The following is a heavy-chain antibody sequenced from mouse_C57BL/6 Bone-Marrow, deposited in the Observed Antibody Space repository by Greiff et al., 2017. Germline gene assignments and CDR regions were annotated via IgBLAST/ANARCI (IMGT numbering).Heavy chain of an antibody. CDR1: GYSFTGYF. CDR3: ARYDGSHDY. V-gene: IGHV1-20*01. CDR2: INPYNGDT. D-gene: IGHD1-1*01. J-gene: IGHJ2*01. Sequence: EVKLVESGPELVKPGDSVKISCKASGYSFTGYFMNWVMQSHGKSLEWIGRINPYNGDTFYNQKFKGKATLTVDKSSSTAHMELRSLTSEDSAVYYCARYDGSHDYWGQGTTLTVSS.